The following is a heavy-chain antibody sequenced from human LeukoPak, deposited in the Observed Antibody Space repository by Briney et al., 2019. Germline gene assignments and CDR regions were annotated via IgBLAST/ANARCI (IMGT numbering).Heavy chain of an antibody. CDR2: MNPSGGTT. Sequence: VASVKVSCTASGYTFTSYYMHWVRQAPGQGLAWMGIMNPSGGTTTYAQKFQGRVTMTRDTSTSTVYMELSSLRSEDTAVYYCARASYDTSGYAPVDYWGQGTLVTVSS. V-gene: IGHV1-46*01. D-gene: IGHD3-22*01. J-gene: IGHJ4*02. CDR3: ARASYDTSGYAPVDY. CDR1: GYTFTSYY.